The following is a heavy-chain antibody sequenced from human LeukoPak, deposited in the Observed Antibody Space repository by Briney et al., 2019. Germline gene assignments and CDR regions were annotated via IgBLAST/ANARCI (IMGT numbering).Heavy chain of an antibody. CDR2: ISGSGGST. CDR1: GFTFSSYA. D-gene: IGHD6-19*01. V-gene: IGHV3-23*01. CDR3: AKDTELQWLVGVDY. Sequence: GGSLRLSCAASGFTFSSYAMSWVRQAPGKGLEWVSAISGSGGSTYYADSVKGRFTISRDNSKNMLYLQMNSLRAEDTAVYYCAKDTELQWLVGVDYWGQGTLVTVSS. J-gene: IGHJ4*02.